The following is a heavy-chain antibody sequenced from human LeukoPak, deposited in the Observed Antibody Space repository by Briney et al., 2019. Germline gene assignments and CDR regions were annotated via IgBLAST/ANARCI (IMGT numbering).Heavy chain of an antibody. CDR2: ISGSGGST. CDR1: GFTFSSYA. Sequence: GGSLRLSCAASGFTFSSYAMSWVRQAPGKGLEWVSAISGSGGSTYYADSVKGRFTISRDNSKNTLYLQMNSLRAEDTAVYYCAKDMRSSITMGRLDYWGQGTLVTVSS. CDR3: AKDMRSSITMGRLDY. J-gene: IGHJ4*02. D-gene: IGHD3-10*01. V-gene: IGHV3-23*01.